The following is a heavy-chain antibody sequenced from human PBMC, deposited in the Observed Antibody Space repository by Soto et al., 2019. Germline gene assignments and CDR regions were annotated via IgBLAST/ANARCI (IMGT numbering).Heavy chain of an antibody. Sequence: ASVKVSCKASGYTFTSYGISWVRQAPGQGLEWMGWISAYNGNTNYAQKLQGRVTMTTDTSTSTAYMELRSLRSDDTAVYYCAVSSYYDFWSGYYTWAYFDYWGQGTLVTVSS. V-gene: IGHV1-18*01. CDR1: GYTFTSYG. J-gene: IGHJ4*02. CDR3: AVSSYYDFWSGYYTWAYFDY. CDR2: ISAYNGNT. D-gene: IGHD3-3*01.